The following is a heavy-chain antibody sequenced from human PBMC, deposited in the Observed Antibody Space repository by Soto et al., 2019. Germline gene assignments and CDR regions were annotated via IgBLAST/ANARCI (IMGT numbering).Heavy chain of an antibody. Sequence: SETLSLTCAVSGGSISGSYYYWAWLRQSPGKGPEWIGSVFYTGFTSYNPSLESRVSVSVDTSKSQFSLKLSAVTAADTAVYYCATSQKGYNWNYFDHWGQGALVTVSS. D-gene: IGHD1-20*01. V-gene: IGHV4-39*01. CDR2: VFYTGFT. CDR3: ATSQKGYNWNYFDH. CDR1: GGSISGSYYY. J-gene: IGHJ4*02.